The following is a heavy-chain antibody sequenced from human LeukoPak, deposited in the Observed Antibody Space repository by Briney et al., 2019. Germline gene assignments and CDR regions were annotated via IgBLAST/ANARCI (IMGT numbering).Heavy chain of an antibody. D-gene: IGHD2-2*01. CDR2: IIPLLGIV. J-gene: IGHJ4*02. Sequence: ASVKVSCKASRVTFNSCSISWVRQAPGHGLDWMGRIIPLLGIVNYAQKFQGKVTITADESTSTAYMELSSLRSEDTAVYYCAREGDCSSTSCYVFYDYWGQGTLVTVSS. CDR1: RVTFNSCS. V-gene: IGHV1-69*04. CDR3: AREGDCSSTSCYVFYDY.